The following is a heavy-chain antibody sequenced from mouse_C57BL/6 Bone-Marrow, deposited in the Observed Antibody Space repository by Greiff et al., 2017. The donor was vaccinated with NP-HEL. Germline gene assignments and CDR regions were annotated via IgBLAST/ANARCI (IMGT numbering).Heavy chain of an antibody. V-gene: IGHV1-15*01. J-gene: IGHJ3*01. CDR2: IDPETGGT. CDR1: GYTFTDYE. D-gene: IGHD2-4*01. CDR3: TRRLRHGFAY. Sequence: VQLQQSGAELVRPGASVTLSCKASGYTFTDYEMHWVKQTPVPGLEWIGAIDPETGGTAYTQKFKGKAILTADKSSSTAYMELRSLTSEDSAVYYCTRRLRHGFAYWGQGTLVTVSA.